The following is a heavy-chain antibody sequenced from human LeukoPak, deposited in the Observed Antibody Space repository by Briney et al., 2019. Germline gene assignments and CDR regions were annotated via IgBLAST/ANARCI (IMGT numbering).Heavy chain of an antibody. CDR2: INHSGST. CDR1: GGSLSGYY. Sequence: SETLSLTCAVYGGSLSGYYWSWIRQPPGKGLEWIGEINHSGSTNYNPSLKSRVTISVDTSKNQFSLKLSSVTAADTAVYYCARLVPRYGSGSQSDYWGQGTLVTVSS. V-gene: IGHV4-34*01. J-gene: IGHJ4*02. D-gene: IGHD3-10*01. CDR3: ARLVPRYGSGSQSDY.